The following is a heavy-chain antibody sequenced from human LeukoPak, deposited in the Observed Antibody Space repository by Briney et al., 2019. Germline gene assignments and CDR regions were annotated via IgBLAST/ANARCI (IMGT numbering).Heavy chain of an antibody. CDR2: IIPIFGTA. CDR1: GGTFSSYA. CDR3: ARAELVRTSPHYYYMDV. Sequence: SVKVSCKASGGTFSSYAISWVRQAPGQGLEWMGGIIPIFGTANYAQKFQGRVTITTDESTSTAYMEPSSLRSEDTAVYYCARAELVRTSPHYYYMDVWGKGTTVTVSS. V-gene: IGHV1-69*05. D-gene: IGHD3-10*01. J-gene: IGHJ6*03.